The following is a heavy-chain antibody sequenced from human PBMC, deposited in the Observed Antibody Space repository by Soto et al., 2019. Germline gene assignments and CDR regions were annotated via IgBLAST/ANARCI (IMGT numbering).Heavy chain of an antibody. V-gene: IGHV4-61*01. CDR3: AGYSGWYLKRFDP. CDR2: IYYSGST. CDR1: GGSVSSGSYY. Sequence: SETLSLTCTVSGGSVSSGSYYWSWIRQPPGKGLEWIGYIYYSGSTNYNPSIKSRVIISVDTSKSQFSLKLSSVTAADTAVYYCAGYSGWYLKRFDPWGQGTLVTVSS. D-gene: IGHD6-19*01. J-gene: IGHJ5*02.